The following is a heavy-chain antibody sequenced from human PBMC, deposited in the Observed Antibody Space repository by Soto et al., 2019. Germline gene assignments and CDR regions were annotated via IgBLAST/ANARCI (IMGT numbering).Heavy chain of an antibody. CDR2: IIPIFGKA. D-gene: IGHD1-1*01. Sequence: QVQLVQSGAEVKKPGSSVKVSCKASGGTLSNYSFTWVRQAPGQGLQWMGGIIPIFGKANYAQKFQDKVTISTDGSTSTVYMELSSLRTEDTAVYYCARESLGTAGTDGTYYYYGMDVWGQGTTVTVSS. J-gene: IGHJ6*02. V-gene: IGHV1-69*05. CDR1: GGTLSNYS. CDR3: ARESLGTAGTDGTYYYYGMDV.